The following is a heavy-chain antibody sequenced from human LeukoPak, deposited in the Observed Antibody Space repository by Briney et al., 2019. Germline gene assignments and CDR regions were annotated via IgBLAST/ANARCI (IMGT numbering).Heavy chain of an antibody. Sequence: SETLSLTCTVSGGSISSSDYYWGWIRQPPGKGLEWIGSVYYSGSTYYNPSLKSRVTISVDTSKNQFSLKLTSEAAADTALYYCARQTFYDFSRRAFDLWGQGTLVTVSS. CDR3: ARQTFYDFSRRAFDL. CDR1: GGSISSSDYY. J-gene: IGHJ3*01. CDR2: VYYSGST. D-gene: IGHD3-3*01. V-gene: IGHV4-39*01.